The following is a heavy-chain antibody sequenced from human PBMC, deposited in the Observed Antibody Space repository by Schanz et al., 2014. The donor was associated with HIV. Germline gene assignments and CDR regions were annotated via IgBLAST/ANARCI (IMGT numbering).Heavy chain of an antibody. J-gene: IGHJ4*02. CDR3: ARGATTYSNGYYYPDY. V-gene: IGHV3-48*02. CDR2: ISSSSTTI. CDR1: GFTFSSYS. Sequence: EVQLVESGGGLVQPGGSLRLSCAVSGFTFSSYSMNWVRQAPGKGLEWVSYISSSSTTIYYADSVKGRFTISRDNAKNSLYLQMNSLRDEDTAVYYCARGATTYSNGYYYPDYWGQGTLVTVSS. D-gene: IGHD3-22*01.